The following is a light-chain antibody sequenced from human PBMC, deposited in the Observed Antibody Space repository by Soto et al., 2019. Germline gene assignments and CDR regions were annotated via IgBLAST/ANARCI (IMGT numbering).Light chain of an antibody. CDR3: SSYANYNVV. V-gene: IGLV2-14*01. CDR1: TSDVGGDKY. CDR2: DVT. J-gene: IGLJ2*01. Sequence: QSAVTQPASVSGSPGQSIAVSCTGTTSDVGGDKYVSWYQHHPGKAPKLIIYDVTNRPSGVSNRFSGSKSGNMASLTISGLQAEDEADYYCSSYANYNVVFGGGTKLTVL.